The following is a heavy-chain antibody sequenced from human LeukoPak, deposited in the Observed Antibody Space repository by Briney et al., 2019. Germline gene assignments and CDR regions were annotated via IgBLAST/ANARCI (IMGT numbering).Heavy chain of an antibody. J-gene: IGHJ4*02. Sequence: GGSLRLSCAASGFTFSSYGMHWVRQAPGKGLDWVAVISNDGSKKHYADSVKGRFTISRDNSKNTLSLQVSSLRTEDTAVYYCAKDRYSYAFGYSDSWGQGTLVTVSS. D-gene: IGHD5-18*01. CDR3: AKDRYSYAFGYSDS. V-gene: IGHV3-30*18. CDR1: GFTFSSYG. CDR2: ISNDGSKK.